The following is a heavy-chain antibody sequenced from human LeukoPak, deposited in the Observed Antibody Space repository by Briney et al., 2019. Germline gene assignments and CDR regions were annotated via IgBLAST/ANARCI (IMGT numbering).Heavy chain of an antibody. V-gene: IGHV1-46*01. CDR1: GYTFTSYY. Sequence: ASVKVSCKASGYTFTSYYMHWVRQAPGQGLEWMGMINPSGGSTSYAQKFQGRVTMTRDTSTSTVYMELSSLRSEDTAVYYCARDRRWLQNRYYFDYWGQGTLVTVSS. CDR3: ARDRRWLQNRYYFDY. CDR2: INPSGGST. J-gene: IGHJ4*02. D-gene: IGHD5-24*01.